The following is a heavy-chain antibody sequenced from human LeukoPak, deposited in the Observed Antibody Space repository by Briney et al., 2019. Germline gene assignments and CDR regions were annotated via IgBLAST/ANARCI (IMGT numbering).Heavy chain of an antibody. CDR3: ARDGVGGSYENEWYNWFDP. Sequence: ASVKVSCKASGYTFTGYYMHWVRQAPGQGLEWMGWINPNSGGTNYAQKFQGRVTMTRDTSISTAYMELSRLRSDDTAVYYCARDGVGGSYENEWYNWFDPWGQGTLVTVSS. V-gene: IGHV1-2*02. J-gene: IGHJ5*02. CDR1: GYTFTGYY. D-gene: IGHD1-26*01. CDR2: INPNSGGT.